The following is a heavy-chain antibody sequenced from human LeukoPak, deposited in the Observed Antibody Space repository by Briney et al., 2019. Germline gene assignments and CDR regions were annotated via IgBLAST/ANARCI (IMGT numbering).Heavy chain of an antibody. Sequence: QPGGSLRLSCAASGFTFSSYWMSWVRQAPGKGLEWVANIKQDGSEKYYVDSVKGRFTISRDNAKNSLYLQMNSLRAEDTAVYYCARVAPAAIRGYYYGMDVWGQGTTVTVSS. CDR1: GFTFSSYW. J-gene: IGHJ6*02. D-gene: IGHD2-2*01. V-gene: IGHV3-7*04. CDR2: IKQDGSEK. CDR3: ARVAPAAIRGYYYGMDV.